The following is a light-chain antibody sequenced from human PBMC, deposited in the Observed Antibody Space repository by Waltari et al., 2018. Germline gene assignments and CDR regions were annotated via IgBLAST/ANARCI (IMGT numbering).Light chain of an antibody. V-gene: IGLV1-44*01. J-gene: IGLJ3*02. CDR1: SSNIGSNT. CDR2: NNN. CDR3: AAWDDSLNGHWV. Sequence: QSVLTQPPSASGTPGQRVTISCSGSSSNIGSNTVNWYQQLPGTAPKLLIYNNNRRPSGVPDGFSGSKSGTSASLGISGLQSEDEADYYCAAWDDSLNGHWVFGGGTKLTVL.